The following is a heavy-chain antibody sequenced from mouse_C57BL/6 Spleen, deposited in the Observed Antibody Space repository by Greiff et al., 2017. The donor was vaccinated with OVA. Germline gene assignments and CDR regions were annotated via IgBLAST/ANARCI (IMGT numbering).Heavy chain of an antibody. J-gene: IGHJ1*03. CDR3: ARDYGSSYWYFDV. D-gene: IGHD1-1*01. CDR1: GYTFTSYW. Sequence: VQLQQPGAELVKPGASVKLSCKASGYTFTSYWMHWVKQRPGQGLEWIGMIHPNSGSTNYNEKFKSKATLTVDKSSSTAYMQLSSLTSEDSAVYYCARDYGSSYWYFDVWGTETTVTVSP. CDR2: IHPNSGST. V-gene: IGHV1-64*01.